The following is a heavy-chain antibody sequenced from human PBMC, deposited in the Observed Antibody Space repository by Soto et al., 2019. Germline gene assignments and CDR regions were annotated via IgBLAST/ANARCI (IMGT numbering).Heavy chain of an antibody. CDR2: ISYDGSNK. CDR1: GFTFSSYG. J-gene: IGHJ4*02. CDR3: AKDFSGYYPLYYCDY. V-gene: IGHV3-30*18. D-gene: IGHD3-22*01. Sequence: GGSLRLSCAASGFTFSSYGMHWVRQAPGKGLEWVAVISYDGSNKYYADSVKGRFTISRDNSKNTLYLQMNSLRAEDTAVYYCAKDFSGYYPLYYCDYWCQGTRGTV.